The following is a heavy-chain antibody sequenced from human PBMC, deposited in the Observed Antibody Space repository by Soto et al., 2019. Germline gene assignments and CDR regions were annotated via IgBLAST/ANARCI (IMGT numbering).Heavy chain of an antibody. D-gene: IGHD3-3*01. V-gene: IGHV3-7*01. CDR2: INQDGSEK. CDR3: ATDRFYDFWSGYSKYYFDC. Sequence: EVQLVESGGGLVQPGGSLRLSCAASGFTFSSYWMSWVRQAPGKGLEWVANINQDGSEKYYVDSVKGRFTISRDNAKNSLYLQMNSLRAEDRAVYYCATDRFYDFWSGYSKYYFDCWGQGTLVTVSS. CDR1: GFTFSSYW. J-gene: IGHJ4*02.